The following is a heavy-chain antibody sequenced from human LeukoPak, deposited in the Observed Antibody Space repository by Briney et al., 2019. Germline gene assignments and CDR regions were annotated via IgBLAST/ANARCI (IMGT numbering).Heavy chain of an antibody. Sequence: PGGSLRLSCAASGFSVSSNYMNWVRQAPGKGLEWVSVIYSGGSTNYADSVKGRFTISRDNSKNTLYLQMNSLRAEDTAVYYCARDRIADAIDIWGQGTMVTVSS. CDR3: ARDRIADAIDI. CDR1: GFSVSSNY. CDR2: IYSGGST. V-gene: IGHV3-66*01. J-gene: IGHJ3*02. D-gene: IGHD6-13*01.